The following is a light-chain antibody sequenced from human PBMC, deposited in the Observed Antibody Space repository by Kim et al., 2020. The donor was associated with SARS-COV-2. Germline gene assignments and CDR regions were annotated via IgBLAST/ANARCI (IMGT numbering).Light chain of an antibody. CDR1: SCDIGSNT. Sequence: GQTVTISCSGSSCDIGSNTVNCLQQRPGTAPTLLIYNDFQRRSSVAYLVSGCASATTASLLIGGVQSEEEASYYCAAWDTSLKSWVFGGGTKLTVL. CDR2: NDF. CDR3: AAWDTSLKSWV. V-gene: IGLV1-44*01. J-gene: IGLJ3*02.